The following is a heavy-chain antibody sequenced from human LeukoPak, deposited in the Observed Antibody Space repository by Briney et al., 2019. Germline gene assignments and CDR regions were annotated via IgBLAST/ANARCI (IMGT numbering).Heavy chain of an antibody. D-gene: IGHD6-13*01. Sequence: PGGSLRLPCAASGFSFSSYGMSWVRQAPGKGLEWVSAIGGADGSTWYPDSVKGRFTISRDNSKNTVYLQMNRLRAEDTAVYYCAKDCRWPNDAFDLWGQGTMVTVSS. CDR3: AKDCRWPNDAFDL. J-gene: IGHJ3*01. CDR2: IGGADGST. CDR1: GFSFSSYG. V-gene: IGHV3-23*01.